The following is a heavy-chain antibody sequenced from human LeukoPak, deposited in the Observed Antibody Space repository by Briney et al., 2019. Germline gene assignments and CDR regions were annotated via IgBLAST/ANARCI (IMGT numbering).Heavy chain of an antibody. Sequence: PGGSLRLSCSASGFTFSSYAMLWVRQAPGEGLEYVSAINSNGGSTYYADSVKGRFTISRDNSKNTLYLQMSSLRTEDTAVYYCVRRSSGYDYWGQGTLVTVSS. CDR1: GFTFSSYA. CDR3: VRRSSGYDY. J-gene: IGHJ4*02. CDR2: INSNGGST. V-gene: IGHV3-64D*06. D-gene: IGHD5-12*01.